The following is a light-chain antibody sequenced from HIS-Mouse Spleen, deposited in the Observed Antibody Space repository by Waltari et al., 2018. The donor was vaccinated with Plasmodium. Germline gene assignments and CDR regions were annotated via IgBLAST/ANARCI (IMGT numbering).Light chain of an antibody. V-gene: IGKV3-15*01. CDR3: QQYNNWSFT. CDR1: QSVSSK. J-gene: IGKJ3*01. CDR2: GAS. Sequence: EIVMTQSPATLSVSPGERATLSCRASQSVSSKVAWYQQKPGQAPRLLIYGASTRATGIPARFSGSGSGTAFTLTISSLQSEDVAVYYCQQYNNWSFTFGPGTKVDIK.